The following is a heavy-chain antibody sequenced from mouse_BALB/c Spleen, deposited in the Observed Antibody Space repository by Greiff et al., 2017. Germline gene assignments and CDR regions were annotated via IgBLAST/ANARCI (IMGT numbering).Heavy chain of an antibody. Sequence: EVMLVESGGGLVQPGGSRKLSCAASGFTFSSFGMHWVRRAPEKGLEWVAYISSGSSTIYYADTVKGRFTISRDNPKNTLFLQMTSLRSEDTAMYYCARSPTMIMSGFAYWGQGTLVTVSA. J-gene: IGHJ3*01. V-gene: IGHV5-17*02. CDR2: ISSGSSTI. CDR1: GFTFSSFG. D-gene: IGHD2-4*01. CDR3: ARSPTMIMSGFAY.